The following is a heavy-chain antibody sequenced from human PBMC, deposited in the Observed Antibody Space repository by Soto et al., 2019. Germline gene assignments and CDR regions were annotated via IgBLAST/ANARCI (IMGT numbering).Heavy chain of an antibody. Sequence: QITLKESGPTLVKPTQTLTLTCTFSGFSLTTDRVGVGWIRQPPGEALEWLAVIYWDDSKTYRPSLESRLTITKDTSKNQVARTMTNMHSLDTATYYCAHAYGGRSLYWGQGTLVTVSS. CDR3: AHAYGGRSLY. V-gene: IGHV2-5*02. J-gene: IGHJ4*02. CDR1: GFSLTTDRVG. CDR2: IYWDDSK. D-gene: IGHD3-16*01.